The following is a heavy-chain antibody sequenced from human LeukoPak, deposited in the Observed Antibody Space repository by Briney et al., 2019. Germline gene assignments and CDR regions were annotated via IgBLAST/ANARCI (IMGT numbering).Heavy chain of an antibody. CDR2: TSSHNGQT. Sequence: GASVKVSCKAFGYTFTNYGVTWVRQAPGQGLEWMGWTSSHNGQTNYVQKFQGRVAMSADASTSTAYMELRSLRSDDMAVYYCARDPPRSATIWAFDISGQGTMVTVSS. J-gene: IGHJ3*02. D-gene: IGHD3-10*01. CDR1: GYTFTNYG. CDR3: ARDPPRSATIWAFDI. V-gene: IGHV1-18*03.